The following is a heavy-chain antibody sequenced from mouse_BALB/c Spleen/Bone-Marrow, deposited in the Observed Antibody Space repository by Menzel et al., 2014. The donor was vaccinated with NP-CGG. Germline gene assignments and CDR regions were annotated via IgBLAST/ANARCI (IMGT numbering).Heavy chain of an antibody. V-gene: IGHV1S41*01. CDR3: AYYRYDVNY. CDR2: IAPGSGST. D-gene: IGHD2-14*01. CDR1: GYTFTSYW. Sequence: DLVKPGASVKLSCKASGYTFTSYWINWVKQRPGQGLEWIGRIAPGSGSTYYNEMFKGKAILTVDTSSSTVYIQLSSLSSEDSAVYFCAYYRYDVNYWGQGTTLTVSS. J-gene: IGHJ2*01.